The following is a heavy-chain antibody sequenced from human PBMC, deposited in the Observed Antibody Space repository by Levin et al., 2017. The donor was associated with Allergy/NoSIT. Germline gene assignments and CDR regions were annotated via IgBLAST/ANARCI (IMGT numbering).Heavy chain of an antibody. CDR2: ISGSGGST. D-gene: IGHD3-22*01. Sequence: GGSLRLSCAASGFTFSSYAMSWVRQAPGKGLEWVSAISGSGGSTYYADSVKGRFTISRDNSKNTLYLQMNSLRAEDTAVYYCAKSPYYYDSSGPLYYGMDVWGQGTTVTVSS. CDR1: GFTFSSYA. CDR3: AKSPYYYDSSGPLYYGMDV. V-gene: IGHV3-23*01. J-gene: IGHJ6*02.